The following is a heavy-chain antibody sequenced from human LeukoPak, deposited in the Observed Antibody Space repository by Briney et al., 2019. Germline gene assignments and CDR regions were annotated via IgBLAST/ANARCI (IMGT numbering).Heavy chain of an antibody. Sequence: PSETLSLTCAVYGGSFSGYYWSWIRQPPGKGLEWIGEINHSGSTNYNPSLKSRVTISVDTSKNQFSLKLSSVTAADTAVYYCARGHIVVVPAAIPVGLRAFDIWGQGTMVTVSS. D-gene: IGHD2-2*02. V-gene: IGHV4-34*01. CDR2: INHSGST. CDR3: ARGHIVVVPAAIPVGLRAFDI. J-gene: IGHJ3*02. CDR1: GGSFSGYY.